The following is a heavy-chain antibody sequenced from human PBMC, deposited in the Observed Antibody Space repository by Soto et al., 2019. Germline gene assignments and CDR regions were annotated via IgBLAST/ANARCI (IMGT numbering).Heavy chain of an antibody. Sequence: EVQLLESGGGLEQPGGSLRLSCAASGFTLSSYAMSWVRQAPGKGLEWVSAISGSGGSTYYADSVKGRFTISRDNSKNTLYLQMNSLRAEDTAVYYCANPYCSSTSCYHYYYAMDVWGQGTTVTVSS. CDR1: GFTLSSYA. CDR3: ANPYCSSTSCYHYYYAMDV. D-gene: IGHD2-2*01. CDR2: ISGSGGST. V-gene: IGHV3-23*01. J-gene: IGHJ6*02.